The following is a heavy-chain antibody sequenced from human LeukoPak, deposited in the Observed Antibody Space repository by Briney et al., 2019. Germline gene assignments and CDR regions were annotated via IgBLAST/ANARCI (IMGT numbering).Heavy chain of an antibody. J-gene: IGHJ5*02. V-gene: IGHV3-21*05. Sequence: GGSLRLSCAASGFTFSSYGMHWVRQAPEKGLEWVSYISSSSSYTNYADSVKGRFTISRDNAKNSLYLQMNSLRAEDTAVYYCASFPYCSSTSCSSPWGQGTLVTVSS. CDR3: ASFPYCSSTSCSSP. D-gene: IGHD2-2*01. CDR2: ISSSSSYT. CDR1: GFTFSSYG.